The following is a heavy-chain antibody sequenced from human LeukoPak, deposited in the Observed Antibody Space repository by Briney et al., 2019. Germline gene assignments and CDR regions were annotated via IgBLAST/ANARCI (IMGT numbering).Heavy chain of an antibody. D-gene: IGHD6-19*01. J-gene: IGHJ2*01. Sequence: KASETLSLTCTVSGGSFSNYYWSWVRQPPGKGLELIGYIFTSGFTNYNPSLNSRVTISIATSKNQFSLKLNSVTATDTAVYYCARLGTSDWAWYFDLWGRGTLVTVSS. V-gene: IGHV4-4*09. CDR3: ARLGTSDWAWYFDL. CDR2: IFTSGFT. CDR1: GGSFSNYY.